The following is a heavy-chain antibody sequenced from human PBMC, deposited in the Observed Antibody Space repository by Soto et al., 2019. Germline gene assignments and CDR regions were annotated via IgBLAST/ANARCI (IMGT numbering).Heavy chain of an antibody. Sequence: GGSLRLSCAASGFTFSSYAMSWVRQAPGKGLEWVSVISGSGGSTYYADSVKGRFTISRDNSKNTLYLQMNSLRAEDTAVYYCARDGYSYGSRWLDYWGQGTLVTVSS. D-gene: IGHD5-18*01. CDR2: ISGSGGST. CDR3: ARDGYSYGSRWLDY. CDR1: GFTFSSYA. J-gene: IGHJ4*02. V-gene: IGHV3-23*01.